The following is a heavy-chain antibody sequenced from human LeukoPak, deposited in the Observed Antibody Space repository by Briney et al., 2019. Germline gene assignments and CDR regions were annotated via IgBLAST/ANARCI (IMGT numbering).Heavy chain of an antibody. CDR3: AKPRAPYSSSRGSAFDI. V-gene: IGHV3-30-3*02. J-gene: IGHJ3*02. D-gene: IGHD6-13*01. CDR2: ISYDGSNK. CDR1: GFTFSSYA. Sequence: GGSLRLSCAASGFTFSSYAMHWVRQAPGKGLEWVAVISYDGSNKYYADSVKGRFTISRDNSKNTLYLQMNSLRPEDTAVYYCAKPRAPYSSSRGSAFDIWGQGTVVTVSS.